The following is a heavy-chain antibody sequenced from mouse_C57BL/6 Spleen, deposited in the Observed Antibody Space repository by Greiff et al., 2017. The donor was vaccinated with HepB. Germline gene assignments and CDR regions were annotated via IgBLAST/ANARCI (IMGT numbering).Heavy chain of an antibody. D-gene: IGHD6-1*01. Sequence: EVQGVESGEGLVKPGGSLKLSCAASGFTFSSYAMSWVRQTPEKRLEWVAYISSGGDYIYYADTVKGRFTISRDNARNTLYLQMSSLKSEDTAMYYCTRGGPLANWYFDVWGTGTTVTVAS. CDR2: ISSGGDYI. CDR1: GFTFSSYA. J-gene: IGHJ1*03. CDR3: TRGGPLANWYFDV. V-gene: IGHV5-9-1*02.